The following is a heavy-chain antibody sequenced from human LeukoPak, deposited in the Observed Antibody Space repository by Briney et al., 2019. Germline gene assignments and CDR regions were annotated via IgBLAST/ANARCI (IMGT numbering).Heavy chain of an antibody. CDR1: GGSISGYY. CDR3: ARRGYYRSVFDY. J-gene: IGHJ4*02. Sequence: PSETLSLTCTVSGGSISGYYWSWIRQPPGKGLEWIGEINHSGSTNYNPSLKSRVTISVDTSKNQFSLKLSSVTAADTAVYYCARRGYYRSVFDYWGQGTLVTVSS. D-gene: IGHD3-3*01. V-gene: IGHV4-34*01. CDR2: INHSGST.